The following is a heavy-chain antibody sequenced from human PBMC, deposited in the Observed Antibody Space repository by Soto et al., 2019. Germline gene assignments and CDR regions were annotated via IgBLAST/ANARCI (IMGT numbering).Heavy chain of an antibody. J-gene: IGHJ3*02. CDR2: IYSGGST. CDR3: AGHITGTLYDAFDI. Sequence: GGSLRLSCAASGFTVSSNYMSWVRQAPGKGLEWVSVIYSGGSTYYADSVKGRFTISRHNSKNTLYLQMNSLRAEDTAVYYCAGHITGTLYDAFDIWGQGTMVTVSS. CDR1: GFTVSSNY. D-gene: IGHD1-20*01. V-gene: IGHV3-53*04.